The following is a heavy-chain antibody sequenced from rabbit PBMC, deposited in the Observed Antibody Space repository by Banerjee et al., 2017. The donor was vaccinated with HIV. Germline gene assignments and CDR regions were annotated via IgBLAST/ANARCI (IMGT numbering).Heavy chain of an antibody. V-gene: IGHV1S40*01. CDR1: GFSFSSSGY. CDR3: AREGAWNYAFAL. D-gene: IGHD6-1*01. CDR2: IYGGSSGST. J-gene: IGHJ4*01. Sequence: QSLEESGGGLVKPGASLTLTCTASGFSFSSSGYIYWVRQAPGKGLEWIACIYGGSSGSTYYASWAKGRFTVSKTSSTTVTLQMTSLTAADTATYFCAREGAWNYAFALWGPGTLVTVS.